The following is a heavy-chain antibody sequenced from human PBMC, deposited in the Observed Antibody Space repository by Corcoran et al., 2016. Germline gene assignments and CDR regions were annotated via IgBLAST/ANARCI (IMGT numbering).Heavy chain of an antibody. V-gene: IGHV3-7*01. D-gene: IGHD6-25*01. CDR2: IKQDGSEK. CDR3: ARDVPLSGWPSYVDY. CDR1: GFTFSSYW. J-gene: IGHJ4*02. Sequence: EVQLVESGGGLVQPGGSLRLSCAASGFTFSSYWMSWVRQAPGKGLEWVANIKQDGSEKYYVDSVKGRFTISRDNAKNSLYLQMNSLRAEDTAVYYCARDVPLSGWPSYVDYWGQGTLVTVSS.